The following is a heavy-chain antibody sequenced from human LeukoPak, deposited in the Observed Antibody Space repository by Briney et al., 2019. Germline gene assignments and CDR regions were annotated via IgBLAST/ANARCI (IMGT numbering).Heavy chain of an antibody. CDR3: AKGYASACYDYCGMDA. J-gene: IGHJ6*02. V-gene: IGHV3-30*18. Sequence: PGGSLRLSCAASGFTFSSYGMHWVRQAPGKGLEWVAVISYDGSNKYSADSVKGRFTISRDNSKNTLYLQMNSLRAEDTAVYYCAKGYASACYDYCGMDAWGQGTTVTVSS. D-gene: IGHD2-2*01. CDR2: ISYDGSNK. CDR1: GFTFSSYG.